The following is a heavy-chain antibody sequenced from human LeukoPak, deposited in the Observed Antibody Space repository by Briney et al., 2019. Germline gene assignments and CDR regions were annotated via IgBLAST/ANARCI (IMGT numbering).Heavy chain of an antibody. D-gene: IGHD3-3*01. CDR1: GGSISSHY. J-gene: IGHJ4*02. V-gene: IGHV4-59*11. CDR2: IYYSGST. CDR3: ARGVTIFGVVSHFDY. Sequence: SETLSLTCTVSGGSISSHYWSWIRQPPGKGLEWIGYIYYSGSTNYNPSLKSRVTISVDTSKNQFSLKLSSVTAADTAVYYCARGVTIFGVVSHFDYWGQGTLVTVSS.